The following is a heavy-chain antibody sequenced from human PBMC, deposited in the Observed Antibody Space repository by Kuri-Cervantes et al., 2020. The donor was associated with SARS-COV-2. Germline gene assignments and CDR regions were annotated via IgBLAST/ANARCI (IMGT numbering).Heavy chain of an antibody. V-gene: IGHV3-74*01. CDR1: GFTFSTYW. Sequence: GGFLRLSCAASGFTFSTYWMHWVRQAPGKGLVWVSRINSDGSSRSYADSVKGRFTISRDNAKNTLFLQMNSLRAEDTAVYYCARDPITMRVLDYWGQGTLVTVSS. CDR3: ARDPITMRVLDY. CDR2: INSDGSSR. J-gene: IGHJ4*02. D-gene: IGHD3-22*01.